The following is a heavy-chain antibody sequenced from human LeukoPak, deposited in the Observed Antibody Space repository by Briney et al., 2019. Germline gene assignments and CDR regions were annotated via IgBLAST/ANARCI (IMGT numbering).Heavy chain of an antibody. D-gene: IGHD2/OR15-2a*01. Sequence: PSETLSLTCTVSGGSISSSSYYWGWIRQPPGKGLEWIGYIYYSGSTNYNPSLKSRVTISVDTSKNQFSLKLSSVTAADTAVYYCARGTTGMDWFDPWGQGTLVTVSS. CDR2: IYYSGST. V-gene: IGHV4-61*05. CDR3: ARGTTGMDWFDP. CDR1: GGSISSSSYY. J-gene: IGHJ5*02.